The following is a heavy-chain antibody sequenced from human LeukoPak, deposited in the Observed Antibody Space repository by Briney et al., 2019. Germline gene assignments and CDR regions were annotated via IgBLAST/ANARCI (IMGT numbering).Heavy chain of an antibody. CDR3: ARGQKLDTTNWFDP. D-gene: IGHD6-13*01. J-gene: IGHJ5*02. Sequence: ASVKVSCKASGYTFTSYDINWARQATGQGLEWMGWMNPNSGNTGYAQKFQGRVTITRNTSISTAYMELSSLRSEDTAVYYCARGQKLDTTNWFDPWGQGTLVTVSS. V-gene: IGHV1-8*03. CDR1: GYTFTSYD. CDR2: MNPNSGNT.